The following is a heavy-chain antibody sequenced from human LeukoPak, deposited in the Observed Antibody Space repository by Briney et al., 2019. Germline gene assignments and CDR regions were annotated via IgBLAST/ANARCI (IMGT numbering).Heavy chain of an antibody. V-gene: IGHV3-30*18. CDR2: ISYDGSNK. Sequence: GGSLRLSCAASGFTFSSYGMHWVRQAPGKGLEWVAVISYDGSNKYYADSVKGRLTISRDNSKNTLYLQMNSLRAEDTAVYYCAKDLGAYYDFWSGYYSQADGYWGQGTLVTVSS. CDR1: GFTFSSYG. J-gene: IGHJ4*02. D-gene: IGHD3-3*01. CDR3: AKDLGAYYDFWSGYYSQADGY.